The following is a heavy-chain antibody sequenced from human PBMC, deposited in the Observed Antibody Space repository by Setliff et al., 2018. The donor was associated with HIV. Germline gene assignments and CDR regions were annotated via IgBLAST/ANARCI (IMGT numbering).Heavy chain of an antibody. D-gene: IGHD3-3*01. V-gene: IGHV4-39*01. Sequence: SETLSLTCTVSGGSISSSSYYWGWIRQPPGKGLEWIGSIYYSGSTYYNPSLKIRVTISVDTSKNQFSLKLSSVTAADTAVYYCARLSPPTYYNFWSGYRTPYYFDYWGQGTLVTVSS. J-gene: IGHJ4*02. CDR2: IYYSGST. CDR1: GGSISSSSYY. CDR3: ARLSPPTYYNFWSGYRTPYYFDY.